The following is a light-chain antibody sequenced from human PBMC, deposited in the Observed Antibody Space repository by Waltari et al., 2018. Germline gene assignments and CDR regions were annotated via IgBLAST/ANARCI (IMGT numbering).Light chain of an antibody. CDR3: QTWGTGIRV. CDR2: LNSDGTH. V-gene: IGLV4-69*01. J-gene: IGLJ3*02. CDR1: SGHSNYA. Sequence: QLVLTQSPSASASLGASVKLTCTLSSGHSNYAIAWHQQQPEKGPRYLMNLNSDGTHNKGDGIPDRFSGSSSGAERYLTTSSLQSEDEADYYCQTWGTGIRVFGGGTKLTVL.